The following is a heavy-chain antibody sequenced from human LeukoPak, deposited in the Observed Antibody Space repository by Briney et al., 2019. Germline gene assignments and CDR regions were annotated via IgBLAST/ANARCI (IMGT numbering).Heavy chain of an antibody. CDR3: ARLRYYGMDV. CDR2: TSSSSSTI. V-gene: IGHV3-48*04. J-gene: IGHJ6*02. Sequence: GGSLRLPCAASGFTFSGYDMSWVRQAPGKGLEWVSYTSSSSSTIYYADSVKSRFTISRDNAKNSLYLQMNSLRAEDTAVYYCARLRYYGMDVWGQGTTVTVSS. CDR1: GFTFSGYD.